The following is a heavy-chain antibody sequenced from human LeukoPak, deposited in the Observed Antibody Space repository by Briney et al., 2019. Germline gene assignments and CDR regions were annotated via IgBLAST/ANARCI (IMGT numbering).Heavy chain of an antibody. V-gene: IGHV1-2*02. Sequence: RASVKVSCKSSGYTFTDYYMHWVRQAPGQGLEWMGWINPNSGGTNYAQSFQGRVTMTRDTSISTAYMELSRLRSDDTAVYYCARDLTGRSDYWGQGTLVTVSS. CDR2: INPNSGGT. D-gene: IGHD3-9*01. J-gene: IGHJ4*02. CDR3: ARDLTGRSDY. CDR1: GYTFTDYY.